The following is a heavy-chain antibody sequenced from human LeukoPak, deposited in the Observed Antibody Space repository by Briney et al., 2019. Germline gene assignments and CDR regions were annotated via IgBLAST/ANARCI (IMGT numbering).Heavy chain of an antibody. D-gene: IGHD3-3*01. CDR3: ARDQTIFGVVP. Sequence: ASVKVSCKASGYTLTTSDINWVRQATGQGLEWMGWMNPNSRNTGYAQKFQGRVTMTRNTSISTAYMELSSLRSEDTAVYYCARDQTIFGVVPWGQGTLVTVSS. J-gene: IGHJ4*02. CDR2: MNPNSRNT. CDR1: GYTLTTSD. V-gene: IGHV1-8*01.